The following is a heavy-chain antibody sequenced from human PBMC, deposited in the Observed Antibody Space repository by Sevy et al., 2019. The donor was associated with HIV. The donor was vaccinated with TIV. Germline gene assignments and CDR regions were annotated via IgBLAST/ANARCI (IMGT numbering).Heavy chain of an antibody. V-gene: IGHV1-69*13. CDR3: ARRNEYYDSSGYYYESAFDI. CDR2: IIPIFGTA. CDR1: GGTFSSYA. D-gene: IGHD3-22*01. Sequence: ASVKVSCKASGGTFSSYAISWVRQAPGQGLEWMGGIIPIFGTANYAQKFQGRVTITADESTSTAYMELRSLRSEDTAVYYCARRNEYYDSSGYYYESAFDIWGQGTMVTVSS. J-gene: IGHJ3*02.